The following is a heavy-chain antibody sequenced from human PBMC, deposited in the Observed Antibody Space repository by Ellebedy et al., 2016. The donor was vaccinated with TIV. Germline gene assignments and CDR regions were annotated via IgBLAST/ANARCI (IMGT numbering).Heavy chain of an antibody. V-gene: IGHV5-51*01. CDR3: ARVLTGYYVVDY. Sequence: GESLKISCKSSGYIFTNYWIGWVRQMPGKGLEWMEIIYPGDSDTRYSPSFQGQVTLSADKSISTAYLQWSSLKASDTAMYYCARVLTGYYVVDYWGQGTLVTVSS. D-gene: IGHD3-9*01. J-gene: IGHJ4*02. CDR1: GYIFTNYW. CDR2: IYPGDSDT.